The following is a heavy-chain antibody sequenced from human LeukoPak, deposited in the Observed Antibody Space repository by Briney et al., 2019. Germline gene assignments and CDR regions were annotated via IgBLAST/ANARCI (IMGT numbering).Heavy chain of an antibody. CDR3: ARGLGIVDY. CDR1: GGSISSGGYS. D-gene: IGHD7-27*01. V-gene: IGHV4-30-2*01. Sequence: SQTLPLTCAVSGGSISSGGYSWSWIRQPPGKGLEWIGYIYHSGSTYYNPSLKSRVTISVDRSKNQFSLKLSSVTAADTAVYYCARGLGIVDYWGQGTLVTVSS. CDR2: IYHSGST. J-gene: IGHJ4*02.